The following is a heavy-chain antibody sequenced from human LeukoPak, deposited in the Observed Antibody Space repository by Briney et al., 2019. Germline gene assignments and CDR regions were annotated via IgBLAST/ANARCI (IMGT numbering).Heavy chain of an antibody. Sequence: GGSLRLSCAASGFTFSSYSMNWVRQAPGKGLEWVSSISSSSSYIYYADSVKGRFTISRDNAKNSLYLQMNSQRAEDTAVYYCARAEVVVVAATLNYYYYGMDVWGQGTTVTVSS. D-gene: IGHD2-15*01. CDR1: GFTFSSYS. J-gene: IGHJ6*02. CDR3: ARAEVVVVAATLNYYYYGMDV. V-gene: IGHV3-21*01. CDR2: ISSSSSYI.